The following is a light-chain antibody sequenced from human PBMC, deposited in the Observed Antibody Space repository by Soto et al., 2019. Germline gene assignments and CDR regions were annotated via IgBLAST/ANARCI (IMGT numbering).Light chain of an antibody. CDR1: QSVSSSY. V-gene: IGKV3-15*01. CDR2: DAS. J-gene: IGKJ2*01. Sequence: EIVLTQSLATLSLSPGERATLSCRAGQSVSSSYLAWYQQKPGQAPRLLIYDASTRATGVPARFSGSGSGTDLTLTISSLQSEDFEVYYCQHYNYWPYTFGQGTKVDI. CDR3: QHYNYWPYT.